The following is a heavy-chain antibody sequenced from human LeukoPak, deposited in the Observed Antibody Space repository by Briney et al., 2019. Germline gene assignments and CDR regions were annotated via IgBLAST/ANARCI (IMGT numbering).Heavy chain of an antibody. J-gene: IGHJ4*02. Sequence: SSETLSLTCTVSDASISGYYWSWIRQPPGKGLEWIGSIHFSGSTNYNPSLWSRVTISVDTSKNQSSLKLSSVTAADTAVYYCARDLGGIYFDYWGQGTLVTVSS. V-gene: IGHV4-59*01. CDR3: ARDLGGIYFDY. D-gene: IGHD1-26*01. CDR1: DASISGYY. CDR2: IHFSGST.